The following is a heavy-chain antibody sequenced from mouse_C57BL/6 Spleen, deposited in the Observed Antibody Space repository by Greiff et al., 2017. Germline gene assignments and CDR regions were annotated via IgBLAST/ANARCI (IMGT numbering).Heavy chain of an antibody. Sequence: QVQLQQSGAELVKPGASVKISCKASGYAFSSYWMNWVKQRPGKGLEWIGQIYPGDGDTNYNGKFKGKATLTADKSSSTAYMQLSSLTSEDSAVYFCARRAYYGSSYHYFDYWGQGTTLTVSS. CDR1: GYAFSSYW. J-gene: IGHJ2*01. CDR2: IYPGDGDT. CDR3: ARRAYYGSSYHYFDY. V-gene: IGHV1-80*01. D-gene: IGHD1-1*01.